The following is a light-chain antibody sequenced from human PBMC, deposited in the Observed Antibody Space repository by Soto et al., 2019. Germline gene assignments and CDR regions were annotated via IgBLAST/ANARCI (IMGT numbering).Light chain of an antibody. Sequence: DIQMTQSPPSLSASVGDRVTITCRASQSITSYLNWYQQKPGKAPELLIYTASSLQSGVPSRFSGGGSGTDFTLTISSLQPEDFATYYCQQSYSAPRTFGGGTKVDIK. CDR2: TAS. V-gene: IGKV1-39*01. CDR1: QSITSY. CDR3: QQSYSAPRT. J-gene: IGKJ4*01.